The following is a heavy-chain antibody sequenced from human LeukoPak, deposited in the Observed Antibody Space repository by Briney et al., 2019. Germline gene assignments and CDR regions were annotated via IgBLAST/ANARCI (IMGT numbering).Heavy chain of an antibody. Sequence: SETLSLTCTVSGGSIGSYYWSWIRQPPGKGLEWIGYIYYSGSTNSGSTNYNPSLKSRLIISVDTSKDQFSLKLTSVTAADTAVYYCARGVLRFLEWSFDYWGQGTLVTVSS. J-gene: IGHJ4*02. D-gene: IGHD3-3*01. CDR2: IYYSGSTNSGST. CDR3: ARGVLRFLEWSFDY. V-gene: IGHV4-59*01. CDR1: GGSIGSYY.